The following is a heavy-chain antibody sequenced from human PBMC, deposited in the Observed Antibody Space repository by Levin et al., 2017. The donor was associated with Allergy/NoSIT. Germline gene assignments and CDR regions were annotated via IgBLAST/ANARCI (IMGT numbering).Heavy chain of an antibody. CDR3: ARYYGGNTFDAFDI. V-gene: IGHV4-39*07. D-gene: IGHD4-23*01. J-gene: IGHJ3*02. CDR2: IYYSGST. CDR1: GGSISSSSYY. Sequence: SETLSLTCTVSGGSISSSSYYWGWIRQPPGKGLEWIGSIYYSGSTYYNPSLKSRVTISVDTSKNQFSLKLSSVTAADTAVYYCARYYGGNTFDAFDIWGQGTMVTVSS.